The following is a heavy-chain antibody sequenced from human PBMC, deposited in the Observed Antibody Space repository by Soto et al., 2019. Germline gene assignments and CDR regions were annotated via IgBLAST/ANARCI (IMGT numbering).Heavy chain of an antibody. V-gene: IGHV4-39*02. D-gene: IGHD3-22*01. CDR2: IYYSGST. CDR1: GGSISSSSYY. CDR3: AREAEYYYDSSGYWDWYFDL. J-gene: IGHJ2*01. Sequence: SETLSLTCTVSGGSISSSSYYWGWIRQPPGKGLEWIGSIYYSGSTYYNPSLKSRVTISVDTSKNQFSLRLISVTAVDTAVYYCAREAEYYYDSSGYWDWYFDLWGRGTLVTSPQ.